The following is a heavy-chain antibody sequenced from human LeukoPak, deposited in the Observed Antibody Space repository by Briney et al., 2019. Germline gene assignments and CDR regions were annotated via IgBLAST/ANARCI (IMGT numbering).Heavy chain of an antibody. CDR2: INPSGGST. D-gene: IGHD2-15*01. CDR1: GYTFTSYA. V-gene: IGHV1-46*01. CDR3: ARDQEVVVVASGVDAFDI. Sequence: GASVKVSCKASGYTFTSYAFRWVRQAPGQGLEWMGIINPSGGSTSYAQKFQGRVTMTRDTSTSTVYMELSSLRSEDTAVYYCARDQEVVVVASGVDAFDIWGQGTMVTVSS. J-gene: IGHJ3*02.